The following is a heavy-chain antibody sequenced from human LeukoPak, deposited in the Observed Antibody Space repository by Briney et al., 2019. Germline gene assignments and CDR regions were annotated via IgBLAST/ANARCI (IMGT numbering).Heavy chain of an antibody. Sequence: GGSLRLSCAASGFTFSSYSMNWVRQAPGRGLEWVSSISSSSSYIYYADSVKGRFTISRDNAKNSLYLQMNSLRAEDTAVYYCSRLLFGGVGDYWGQGTLVTVSS. CDR3: SRLLFGGVGDY. J-gene: IGHJ4*02. CDR1: GFTFSSYS. V-gene: IGHV3-21*01. D-gene: IGHD3-10*01. CDR2: ISSSSSYI.